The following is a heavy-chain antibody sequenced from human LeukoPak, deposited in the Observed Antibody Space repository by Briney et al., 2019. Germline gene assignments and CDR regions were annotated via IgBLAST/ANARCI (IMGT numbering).Heavy chain of an antibody. CDR3: ARDVFGLDY. CDR1: GYTFTGYS. J-gene: IGHJ4*02. CDR2: INTGTGNT. Sequence: ASVKVSCKASGYTFTGYSMHWVRQAPGQRLEWMGWINTGTGNTKYSQKFQGRVTMTRDTSTSTVYMELSGLRSEDTAVYYCARDVFGLDYWGQGTLVTVSS. V-gene: IGHV1-3*04. D-gene: IGHD3-10*01.